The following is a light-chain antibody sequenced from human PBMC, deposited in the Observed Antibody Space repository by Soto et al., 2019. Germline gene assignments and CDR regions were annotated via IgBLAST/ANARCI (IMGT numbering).Light chain of an antibody. CDR2: AAY. CDR3: QQYYSYPLT. Sequence: AIRMTQSPSSLSASTGDRVTITCRASQGISSYLAWYQQKPGKAPKLLIYAAYTLQSGVPSRFSGSGSGTDFTLTISVLQSEDFATYYCQQYYSYPLTFGHGTRLEIK. V-gene: IGKV1-8*01. CDR1: QGISSY. J-gene: IGKJ5*01.